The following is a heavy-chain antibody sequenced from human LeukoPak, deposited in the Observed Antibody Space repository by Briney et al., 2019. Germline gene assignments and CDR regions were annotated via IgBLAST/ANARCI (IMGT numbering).Heavy chain of an antibody. CDR1: GFTFSDYY. J-gene: IGHJ3*02. CDR2: ISSSGSTI. CDR3: ARAGFAVSRHCGGDCYFPLDAFDI. D-gene: IGHD2-21*02. Sequence: GGSLRLSCAASGFTFSDYYMSWIRQAPGKGLEWVSYISSSGSTIYYADSVKGRFTISRDNAKNSLYLQMNSLRAENTAVYYCARAGFAVSRHCGGDCYFPLDAFDIWGQGTMVTVSS. V-gene: IGHV3-11*01.